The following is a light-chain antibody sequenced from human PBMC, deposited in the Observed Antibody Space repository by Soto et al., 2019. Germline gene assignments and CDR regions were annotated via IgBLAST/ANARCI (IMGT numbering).Light chain of an antibody. V-gene: IGLV2-14*03. Sequence: QSALTQPASVSGSPGQSITISCTGASSDVGGSNYVSWYQQHPGKAPKLMIYDVSNRPSGFSNRFSGSKSGNTASLTISGLQAEYEADYYCGSYSSTSTLYIFGTGTKLTVL. CDR1: SSDVGGSNY. J-gene: IGLJ1*01. CDR3: GSYSSTSTLYI. CDR2: DVS.